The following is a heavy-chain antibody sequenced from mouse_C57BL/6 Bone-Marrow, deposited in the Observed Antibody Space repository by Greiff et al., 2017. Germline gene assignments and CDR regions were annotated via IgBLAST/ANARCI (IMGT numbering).Heavy chain of an antibody. CDR1: GYTFTDYY. D-gene: IGHD2-3*01. CDR3: ALYDGYYLYYAMDY. V-gene: IGHV1-19*01. Sequence: DVKLQESGPVLVKPGASVKMSCKASGYTFTDYYMNWVKQSHGKSLEWIGVINPYNGGTSYNQKFKGKATLTVDKSSSTAYMELNSLTSEDSAVYYCALYDGYYLYYAMDYWGQGTSVTVSS. J-gene: IGHJ4*01. CDR2: INPYNGGT.